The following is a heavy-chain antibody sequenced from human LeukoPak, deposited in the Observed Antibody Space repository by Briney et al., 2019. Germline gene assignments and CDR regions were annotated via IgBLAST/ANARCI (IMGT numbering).Heavy chain of an antibody. V-gene: IGHV3-30-3*01. D-gene: IGHD2-2*01. CDR1: GFTFSTYA. CDR3: ARSNCSSNSCYSKHFDS. Sequence: PGGSLRLSCAPSGFTFSTYAMLWVRQAPGKGLEWVALISYDGSYKFYADSVKGRFTISRDNSKDTLYLQMNSLRTEDTAVHYCARSNCSSNSCYSKHFDSWGQGTLVTVSS. J-gene: IGHJ4*02. CDR2: ISYDGSYK.